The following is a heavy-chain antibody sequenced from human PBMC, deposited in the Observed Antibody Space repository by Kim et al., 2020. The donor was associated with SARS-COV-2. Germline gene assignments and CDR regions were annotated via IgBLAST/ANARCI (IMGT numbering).Heavy chain of an antibody. V-gene: IGHV3-30*18. J-gene: IGHJ3*02. Sequence: GGSLRLSCAASGFTFSSYGMHWVRQAPGKGLEWVAVISYDGSNKYYADSVKGRFTISRDNSKNTLYLQMNSLRAEDTAVYYCAKLLYSGSYSPQEAFDIWGQGTMVTVSS. CDR1: GFTFSSYG. CDR3: AKLLYSGSYSPQEAFDI. CDR2: ISYDGSNK. D-gene: IGHD1-26*01.